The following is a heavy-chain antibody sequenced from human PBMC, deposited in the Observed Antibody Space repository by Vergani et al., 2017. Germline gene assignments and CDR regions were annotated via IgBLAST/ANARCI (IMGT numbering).Heavy chain of an antibody. CDR3: TRSLEYYYDSTPWGYFDY. D-gene: IGHD3-22*01. CDR2: ICYDGSNK. CDR1: GFTFSSYG. J-gene: IGHJ4*02. Sequence: QVQLVESGGGVVQPGRSLRLSCAASGFTFSSYGMHWVRQAPGKGLEWVAVICYDGSNKYYADSVKGRFTISRDNSKNTLYLQMNSLRAEDTAVYYCTRSLEYYYDSTPWGYFDYGGQGTLVTVSS. V-gene: IGHV3-33*01.